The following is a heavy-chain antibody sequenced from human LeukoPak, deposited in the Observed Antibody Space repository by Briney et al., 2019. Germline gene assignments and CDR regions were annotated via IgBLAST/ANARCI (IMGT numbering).Heavy chain of an antibody. Sequence: GGSLRLSCAASGFTFSSYGMHWVRQAPGKGLEWVAVISYDGSNKYYADSVKGRFTISRDNSKNTLYLQMNSLRPEDTAVYYCARDQMAKRITIILVAKIFDSWGQGTLVTVSS. CDR2: ISYDGSNK. CDR3: ARDQMAKRITIILVAKIFDS. V-gene: IGHV3-30*03. CDR1: GFTFSSYG. D-gene: IGHD3-22*01. J-gene: IGHJ4*02.